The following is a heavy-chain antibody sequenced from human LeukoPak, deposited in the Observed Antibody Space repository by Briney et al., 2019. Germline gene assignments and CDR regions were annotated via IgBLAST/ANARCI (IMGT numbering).Heavy chain of an antibody. Sequence: SETLSLTCTVSGGPINNWYWSWIRQPAGKGLEWIGRIYISGSTTYTPSLKSRVTMSKDTSTNQVSLTLESVTAADTAVYYCAAGDREFDHWGQGTLVTVSS. CDR2: IYISGST. V-gene: IGHV4-4*07. CDR3: AAGDREFDH. CDR1: GGPINNWY. J-gene: IGHJ4*02.